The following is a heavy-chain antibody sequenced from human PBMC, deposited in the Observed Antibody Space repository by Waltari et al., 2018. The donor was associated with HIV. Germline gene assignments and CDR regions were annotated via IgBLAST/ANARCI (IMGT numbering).Heavy chain of an antibody. CDR1: GYSISSGYY. CDR2: IYHSGST. CDR3: ARDRHTAMVKDWYFDL. J-gene: IGHJ2*01. V-gene: IGHV4-38-2*02. Sequence: QVQLQESGPGLVKPSETLSLTCTVSGYSISSGYYWGWIRQPPGKGLEWIGSIYHSGSTYYNPSLKSRVTISVDTSKNQFSLKLSSVTAADTAVYYCARDRHTAMVKDWYFDLWGRGTLVTVSS. D-gene: IGHD5-18*01.